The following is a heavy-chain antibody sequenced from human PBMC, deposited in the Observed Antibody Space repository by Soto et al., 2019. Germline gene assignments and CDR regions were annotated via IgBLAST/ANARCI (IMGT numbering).Heavy chain of an antibody. V-gene: IGHV3-64*01. Sequence: EVQLVESGGGLVQPGGSLRLSCAASGFTFSSYAMHWVRQAPGKGLEYVSAISSNGGSTYYANSVKGRFTISRDNSKNTLYLQTGRIIAEDMAVYYCARGILYCSGGSCYLDYWGQGTLVTVSS. D-gene: IGHD2-15*01. CDR1: GFTFSSYA. J-gene: IGHJ4*02. CDR2: ISSNGGST. CDR3: ARGILYCSGGSCYLDY.